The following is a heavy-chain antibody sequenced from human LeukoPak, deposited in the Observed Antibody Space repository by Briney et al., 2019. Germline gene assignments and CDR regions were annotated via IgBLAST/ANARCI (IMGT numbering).Heavy chain of an antibody. D-gene: IGHD2-2*01. Sequence: GGSLRLSCAASGFTFSSYSVNWVRQAPGKGLEWVSSISSSSSYIYYADSVKGRFTISRGNAKNSLYLQMNSLRAEDTAVYYCARGKYQLLQRGRSQFDYWGQGTLVTVSS. CDR3: ARGKYQLLQRGRSQFDY. J-gene: IGHJ4*02. CDR1: GFTFSSYS. V-gene: IGHV3-21*01. CDR2: ISSSSSYI.